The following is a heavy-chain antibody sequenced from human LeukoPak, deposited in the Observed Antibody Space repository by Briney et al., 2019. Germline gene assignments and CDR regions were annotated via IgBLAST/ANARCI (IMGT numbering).Heavy chain of an antibody. CDR1: GGSISSYY. CDR2: IYYSGIT. J-gene: IGHJ5*02. V-gene: IGHV4-59*08. CDR3: ARLVAPRYFDPPNWFDP. D-gene: IGHD3-9*01. Sequence: NPSETLSLTCTVSGGSISSYYWSWIRQPPGKGLEWIGSIYYSGITYYNPSLKSRVTISVDTSKNQFSLKLSSVTAADTAVYYCARLVAPRYFDPPNWFDPWGQGTLVTVSS.